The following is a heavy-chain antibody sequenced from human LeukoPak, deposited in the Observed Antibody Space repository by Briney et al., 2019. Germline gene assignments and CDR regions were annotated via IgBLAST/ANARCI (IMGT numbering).Heavy chain of an antibody. CDR3: ATFEVGV. J-gene: IGHJ4*02. V-gene: IGHV1-18*01. Sequence: ASVKVSLKASGYTFTSNGINWVRQAPAQGLEWMGWISTDNGKTNYAQKFQGRVTMTTDTSTSTVYMEVRSLRSDDTAVYYWATFEVGVWGQGILVTVST. CDR1: GYTFTSNG. CDR2: ISTDNGKT. D-gene: IGHD3-10*01.